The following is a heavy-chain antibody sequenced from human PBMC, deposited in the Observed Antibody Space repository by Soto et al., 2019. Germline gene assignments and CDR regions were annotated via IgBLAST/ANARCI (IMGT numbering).Heavy chain of an antibody. CDR1: GGSISSYY. V-gene: IGHV4-59*01. Sequence: WETLSLTCTVSGGSISSYYWSWIRQPPGKGLEWIGYIYYSVSTNYNPSLKSQVTISVDTSKNQFSLKLSSVTAAEKAVYYCEKIGSASYYGLVVWGQGTTVTVSS. CDR3: EKIGSASYYGLVV. CDR2: IYYSVST. J-gene: IGHJ6*02. D-gene: IGHD1-26*01.